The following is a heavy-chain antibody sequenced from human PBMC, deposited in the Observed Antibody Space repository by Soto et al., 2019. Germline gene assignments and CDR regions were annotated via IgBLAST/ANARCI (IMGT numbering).Heavy chain of an antibody. CDR1: GFTFSDYY. J-gene: IGHJ4*02. V-gene: IGHV3-11*06. Sequence: GGSLRLSCAASGFTFSDYYMSWIRQAPGKGLEWVSYISSSSSYTNYADSVKGRFTISRDNAKNSLYLQMNSLRAEDTAVYYCARAPSAVAGTNYFDYWGQGTLVTVSS. D-gene: IGHD6-19*01. CDR2: ISSSSSYT. CDR3: ARAPSAVAGTNYFDY.